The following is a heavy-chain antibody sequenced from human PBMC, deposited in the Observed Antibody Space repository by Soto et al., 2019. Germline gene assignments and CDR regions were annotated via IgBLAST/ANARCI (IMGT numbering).Heavy chain of an antibody. CDR1: GDSVSSNSAA. J-gene: IGHJ6*02. Sequence: SQTLSLTCAISGDSVSSNSAAWNWIRQSPSRGLEWLGRTYYRSKWYNDYTLSVKSRITINPDTSKNQFSLQLSSVAPEDTAVSYCNRASSRIWYYFYSMDVWGQGTTVTVSS. CDR2: TYYRSKWYN. CDR3: NRASSRIWYYFYSMDV. V-gene: IGHV6-1*01. D-gene: IGHD6-13*01.